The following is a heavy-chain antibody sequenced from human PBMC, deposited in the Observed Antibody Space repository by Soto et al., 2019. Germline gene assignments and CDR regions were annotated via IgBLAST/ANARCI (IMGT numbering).Heavy chain of an antibody. V-gene: IGHV4-31*03. D-gene: IGHD2-2*01. CDR3: AREAYQPTYYMDV. Sequence: SETLSLTCTVSGGSISSGGYYWSGIRPHPGKGLEWIGYIYYSGSTYYNPSLKSRVTISVDTSKNQFSLKLSSVTAADTAVYYCAREAYQPTYYMDVWGKGTTVTVSS. J-gene: IGHJ6*03. CDR2: IYYSGST. CDR1: GGSISSGGYY.